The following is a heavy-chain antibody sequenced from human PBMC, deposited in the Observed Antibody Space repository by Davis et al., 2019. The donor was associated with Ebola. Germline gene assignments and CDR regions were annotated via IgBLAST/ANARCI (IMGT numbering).Heavy chain of an antibody. D-gene: IGHD3-10*01. CDR2: INHSGST. J-gene: IGHJ3*02. CDR3: AREPYGSGKSDAFDI. V-gene: IGHV4-34*01. Sequence: MPSETLSLTCAVYGCSFSGYYLSWIRQPPGKGLEWIGEINHSGSTNYNPSLKSRVTISVDTSKNQFSLKLSSVTAADTAVYYCAREPYGSGKSDAFDIWGQGTMVTVSS. CDR1: GCSFSGYY.